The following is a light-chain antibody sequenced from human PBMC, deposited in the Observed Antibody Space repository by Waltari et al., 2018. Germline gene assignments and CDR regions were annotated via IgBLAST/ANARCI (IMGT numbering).Light chain of an antibody. J-gene: IGLJ3*02. CDR3: SSYTRVSASVV. Sequence: QSALTQPASVSASPGQSITISCTGTTSDIGTYNSASWYPQHPGRAPKLIIYDATKRPSGVSIRFSGSKSDNTASLTISGLQAEDEADYYCSSYTRVSASVVFGGGTKLTVL. V-gene: IGLV2-14*03. CDR1: TSDIGTYNS. CDR2: DAT.